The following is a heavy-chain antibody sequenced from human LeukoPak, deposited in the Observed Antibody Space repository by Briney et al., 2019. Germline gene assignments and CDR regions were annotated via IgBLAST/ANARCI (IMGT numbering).Heavy chain of an antibody. V-gene: IGHV3-21*01. CDR3: ATPPLVTWFDP. J-gene: IGHJ5*02. CDR2: ISSGSHYI. Sequence: GGSLRLSCAASGFTVSSNEMSWVRQAPGRGLEWVSSISSGSHYIDYADSVRGRFTISRDNAENSLHLHMSSLRAEDTAVYYCATPPLVTWFDPWGQGTLVTVSS. CDR1: GFTVSSNE. D-gene: IGHD4-23*01.